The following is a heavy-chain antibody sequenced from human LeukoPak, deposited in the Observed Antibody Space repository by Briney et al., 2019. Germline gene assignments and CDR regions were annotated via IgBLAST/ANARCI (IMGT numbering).Heavy chain of an antibody. D-gene: IGHD2-15*01. CDR3: ARDLRVVVVVVAATDYYGMDV. CDR1: GFTFSSYS. Sequence: GGSLRLSCAASGFTFSSYSMNWVRQAPGKGLEWVSSISSSSSYIYYADSVKGRFTISRDNAKNSLYLQMNSLRAEDTAVYYCARDLRVVVVVVAATDYYGMDVWGQGTTVTVS. J-gene: IGHJ6*02. V-gene: IGHV3-21*01. CDR2: ISSSSSYI.